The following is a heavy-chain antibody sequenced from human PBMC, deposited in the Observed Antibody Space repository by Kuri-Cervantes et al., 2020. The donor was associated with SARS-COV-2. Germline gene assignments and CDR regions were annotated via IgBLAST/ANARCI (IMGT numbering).Heavy chain of an antibody. CDR2: IRYDGSNK. V-gene: IGHV3-30*02. D-gene: IGHD6-19*01. Sequence: GESLKISCAASGFTFSSYSMNWVRQAPGKGLEWVAYIRYDGSNKYYADSVKDRFTISRDISKSTLYLQLNNLRPEDTAVYYCAKDRETGYFSDWSPALGMDVWGQGTTVTVSS. CDR1: GFTFSSYS. J-gene: IGHJ6*02. CDR3: AKDRETGYFSDWSPALGMDV.